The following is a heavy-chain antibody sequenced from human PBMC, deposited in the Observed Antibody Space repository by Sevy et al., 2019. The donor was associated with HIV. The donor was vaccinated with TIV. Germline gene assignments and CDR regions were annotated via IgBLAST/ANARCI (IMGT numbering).Heavy chain of an antibody. Sequence: GGSLRLSCAASGFTFSDYYMSWIRQAPGKGLEWVSYISRSGRTKNYESSVKGRFTISRDNAKNPLYLQINSLRAEDTAVYYCARENTMIEETGWFDPWGQGTLVTVSS. D-gene: IGHD3-22*01. J-gene: IGHJ5*02. V-gene: IGHV3-11*01. CDR2: ISRSGRTK. CDR3: ARENTMIEETGWFDP. CDR1: GFTFSDYY.